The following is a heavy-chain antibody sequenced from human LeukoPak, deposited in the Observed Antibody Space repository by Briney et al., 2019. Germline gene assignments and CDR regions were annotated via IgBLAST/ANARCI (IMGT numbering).Heavy chain of an antibody. J-gene: IGHJ5*02. CDR2: IAHDGVNK. CDR3: ARDWGASGWYNWFDP. V-gene: IGHV3-30*19. D-gene: IGHD6-19*01. CDR1: GFTLSSYG. Sequence: GGSLRLSCATSGFTLSSYGMHWVSQAPGKGLEWVAIIAHDGVNKYYTDSVKGRFTISRENSRNTLYLQMNSLRPEDTAVYYCARDWGASGWYNWFDPWAQGTLVTASS.